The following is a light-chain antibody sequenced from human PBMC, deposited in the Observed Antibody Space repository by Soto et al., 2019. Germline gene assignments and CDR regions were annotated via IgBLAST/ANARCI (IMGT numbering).Light chain of an antibody. CDR1: SSNIEKNY. CDR2: EDN. V-gene: IGLV1-51*02. Sequence: QSVLTQPPSVSAAPGQTVTISCSGGSSNIEKNYVSWYQHFPGTAPKLLIYEDNNRPSGILDRFSGSKSGTSATLGITGLQTGDEADYYCVTWDGNLSAGVFRGGTKLTVL. J-gene: IGLJ2*01. CDR3: VTWDGNLSAGV.